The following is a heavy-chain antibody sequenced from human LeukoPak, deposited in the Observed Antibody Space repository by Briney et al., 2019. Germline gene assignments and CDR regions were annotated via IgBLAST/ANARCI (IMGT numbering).Heavy chain of an antibody. CDR3: ARAAYSSSWSVLYAFDI. Sequence: GGSLRLSCAASGFTFSSYGMHWVRQAPGKGLEWVAVIWYDGSNKYYADSVKGRFTISRDNSKNTLYLQMNSLRAEDTAVYYCARAAYSSSWSVLYAFDIWGQGTMVTVSS. D-gene: IGHD6-13*01. CDR2: IWYDGSNK. V-gene: IGHV3-33*01. CDR1: GFTFSSYG. J-gene: IGHJ3*02.